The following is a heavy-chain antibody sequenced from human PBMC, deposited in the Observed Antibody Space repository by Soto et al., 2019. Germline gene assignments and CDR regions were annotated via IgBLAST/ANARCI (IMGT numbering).Heavy chain of an antibody. CDR2: INPDSGGT. V-gene: IGHV1-2*02. CDR3: ARGLAVPGPLANDAFDI. CDR1: GYTFTGYY. J-gene: IGHJ3*02. Sequence: QVQLVQSGAEVKKPGASVKVSCKASGYTFTGYYLHWVRQAPGQGLEWMGWINPDSGGTNYAQKLQGRVTMTRDTSITTDFMELSSLTSDDTAVYYCARGLAVPGPLANDAFDIWGQGTMVTVSS. D-gene: IGHD6-19*01.